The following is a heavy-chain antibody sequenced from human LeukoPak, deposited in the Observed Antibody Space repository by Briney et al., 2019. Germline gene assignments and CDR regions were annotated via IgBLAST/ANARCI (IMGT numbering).Heavy chain of an antibody. V-gene: IGHV1-18*01. CDR3: ARDYLEAEGQTDDYFDN. CDR2: ISTYDGRT. D-gene: IGHD6-19*01. CDR1: GYTFNNFG. J-gene: IGHJ4*02. Sequence: ASVKVSCKASGYTFNNFGISWVRQAPGQGLEWMGWISTYDGRTNYAQSFRGRVTMTTDISTSTAYMELRSLRSDDTAVYYCARDYLEAEGQTDDYFDNWGQGTLVTVSS.